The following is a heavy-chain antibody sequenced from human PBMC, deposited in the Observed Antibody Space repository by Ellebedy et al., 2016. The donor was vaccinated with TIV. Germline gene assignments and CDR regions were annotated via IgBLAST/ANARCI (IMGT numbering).Heavy chain of an antibody. CDR2: LDPEDGKE. Sequence: AASVKVSCKVHGDTLRDLFIQWARQAPGKGLEWMGGLDPEDGKEDYAQKFQGRVTVTEDTSTDTAYMELSSLKSEDTAVYYCAPARCGVGAPWGQGTLVTVSA. V-gene: IGHV1-24*01. J-gene: IGHJ5*02. D-gene: IGHD1-26*01. CDR1: GDTLRDLF. CDR3: APARCGVGAP.